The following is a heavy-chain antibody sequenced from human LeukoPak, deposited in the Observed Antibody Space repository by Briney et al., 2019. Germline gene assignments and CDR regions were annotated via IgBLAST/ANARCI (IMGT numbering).Heavy chain of an antibody. D-gene: IGHD2-21*01. J-gene: IGHJ4*01. CDR1: GFTFSSYS. V-gene: IGHV3-48*01. Sequence: PGGSLRLSCAASGFTFSSYSMNWVRQAPGKGLERVSYISSDTTTTYYADSVKGRFTISRDNGKNSLYLQMNSLRAEDTAVYYCARDVLFSVAHSPFYWGKEPWSPSPQ. CDR3: ARDVLFSVAHSPFY. CDR2: ISSDTTTT.